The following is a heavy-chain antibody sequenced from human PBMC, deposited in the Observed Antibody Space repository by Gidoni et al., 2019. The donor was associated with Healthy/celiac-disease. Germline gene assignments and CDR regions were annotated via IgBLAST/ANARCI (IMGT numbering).Heavy chain of an antibody. CDR1: GFTFSSYG. J-gene: IGHJ4*02. V-gene: IGHV3-33*01. CDR3: ARDRVQLLPLYYFDY. CDR2: IWYDGSNK. D-gene: IGHD2-2*01. Sequence: QVQLVESGGGVVQPGRSLRLSCAASGFTFSSYGMHWVRQAPGKGLEWVAVIWYDGSNKYYADSVKGRFTISRDNSKNTLYLQMNSLRAEDTAVYYCARDRVQLLPLYYFDYWGQGTLVTVSS.